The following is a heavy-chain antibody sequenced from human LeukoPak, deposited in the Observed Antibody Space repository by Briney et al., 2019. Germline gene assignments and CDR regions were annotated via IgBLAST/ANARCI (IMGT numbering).Heavy chain of an antibody. D-gene: IGHD5-12*01. CDR2: ISSSSSYI. Sequence: RPGGSLRLSCAASGFTFSSYSMNWVRQAPGKGLEWVSSISSSSSYIYYADSVKGRFTISRDNAKNSLYLQMNSLRAEDTAVYYCARVVRGYSGYGHFDYWGQGTLVTVSS. CDR3: ARVVRGYSGYGHFDY. V-gene: IGHV3-21*01. CDR1: GFTFSSYS. J-gene: IGHJ4*02.